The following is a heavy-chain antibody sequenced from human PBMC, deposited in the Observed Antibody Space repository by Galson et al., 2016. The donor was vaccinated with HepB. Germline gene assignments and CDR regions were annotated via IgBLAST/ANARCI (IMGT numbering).Heavy chain of an antibody. D-gene: IGHD2-2*01. V-gene: IGHV3-9*01. Sequence: SLRLSCAASGFSFHDYGVDWVRQVPGKGLEWVAGISWNSAGVGYADSVKGRFTISQDNAKNSLYLQMNSLRPEDTALYYCVKDRPYRRSSSTCYWEFGFWGQGTLVTVSA. CDR1: GFSFHDYG. CDR2: ISWNSAGV. CDR3: VKDRPYRRSSSTCYWEFGF. J-gene: IGHJ4*02.